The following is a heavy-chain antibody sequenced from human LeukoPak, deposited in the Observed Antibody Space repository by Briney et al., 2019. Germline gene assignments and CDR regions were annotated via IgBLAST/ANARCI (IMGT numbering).Heavy chain of an antibody. CDR2: INPNSGGT. CDR1: GYTFTGYY. Sequence: ASVKVSCKASGYTFTGYYMHWVRQAPGQGLEWMGWINPNSGGTNYAQKFQGRVTMTRDTSISTAYMELSRLRSDDTAVYYCARDRRIAVAGPMTNFDYWGQGTLVTVSS. CDR3: ARDRRIAVAGPMTNFDY. D-gene: IGHD6-19*01. V-gene: IGHV1-2*02. J-gene: IGHJ4*02.